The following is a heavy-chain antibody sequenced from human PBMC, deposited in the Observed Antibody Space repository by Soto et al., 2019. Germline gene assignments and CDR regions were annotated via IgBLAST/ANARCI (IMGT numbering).Heavy chain of an antibody. J-gene: IGHJ4*02. V-gene: IGHV4-31*03. D-gene: IGHD7-27*01. CDR2: IYYSGST. Sequence: KASETLSRTCIVSGESIGSGGHYWNWIRQRPEKGLEWIGYIYYSGSTHYNPSLRSRLTISLDTSKNQFFLRLVSVTAADTALYYCARDQALAPAVWGYWGQGIQVTVSS. CDR1: GESIGSGGHY. CDR3: ARDQALAPAVWGY.